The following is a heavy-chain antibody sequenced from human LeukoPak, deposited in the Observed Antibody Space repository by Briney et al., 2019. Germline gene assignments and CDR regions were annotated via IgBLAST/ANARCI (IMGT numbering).Heavy chain of an antibody. Sequence: GESLQISFKGSGYRFTSYWIGWLRRVPGKGLEWMGIIYPGDSDTRYSPSFQGQVTISADKPISTAYLQWSSLKASDTAMYYCARLLYGDYDRFFDYWGQGTLVTVSS. CDR1: GYRFTSYW. V-gene: IGHV5-51*01. J-gene: IGHJ4*02. CDR2: IYPGDSDT. D-gene: IGHD4-17*01. CDR3: ARLLYGDYDRFFDY.